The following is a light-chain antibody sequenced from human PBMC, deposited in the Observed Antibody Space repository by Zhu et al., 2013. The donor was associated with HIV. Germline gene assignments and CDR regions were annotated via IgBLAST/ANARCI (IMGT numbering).Light chain of an antibody. Sequence: DIVLTQSPGTLSVSPGEGGTLSCRASQSIGSNLAWYQQNPGQAPRLLIYDTSSRATGIPARVSGSGSGTDFTLTISSLEPEDFAVYYCQQRSNWPPALTFGGGTKVEIK. CDR3: QQRSNWPPALT. J-gene: IGKJ4*01. V-gene: IGKV3-11*01. CDR2: DTS. CDR1: QSIGSN.